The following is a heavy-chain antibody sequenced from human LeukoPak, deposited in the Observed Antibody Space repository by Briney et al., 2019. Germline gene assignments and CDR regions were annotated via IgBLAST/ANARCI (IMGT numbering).Heavy chain of an antibody. Sequence: SETLSLTCTVSGGSISSSSYYWGWIRQPPGKGLEWIGSIYYSGSTYYNPSLKSRVTISVDTSKNQFSLKLSSVTAADTAVYYCARQEGYYYDSSGYYWGRLRYYFDYWGQGTLVTVSS. CDR2: IYYSGST. CDR1: GGSISSSSYY. J-gene: IGHJ4*02. CDR3: ARQEGYYYDSSGYYWGRLRYYFDY. V-gene: IGHV4-39*01. D-gene: IGHD3-22*01.